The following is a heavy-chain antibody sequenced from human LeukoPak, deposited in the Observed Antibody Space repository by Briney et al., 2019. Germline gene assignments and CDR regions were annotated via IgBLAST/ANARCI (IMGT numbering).Heavy chain of an antibody. CDR2: IYYSGST. J-gene: IGHJ4*02. V-gene: IGHV4-59*08. D-gene: IGHD3-10*01. CDR3: ARSSITMVRGTYYFDY. CDR1: GGSISSYY. Sequence: SETLSLTCTVSGGSISSYYWSWIRQPPGKGLEWIGYIYYSGSTNYNPSPKSRVTISVDTSKNQFSLKLSSVTAADTAVYYCARSSITMVRGTYYFDYWGQGTLVTVSP.